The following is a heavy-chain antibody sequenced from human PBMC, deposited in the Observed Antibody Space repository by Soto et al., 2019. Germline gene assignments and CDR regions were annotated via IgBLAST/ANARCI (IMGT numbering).Heavy chain of an antibody. J-gene: IGHJ5*02. D-gene: IGHD3-22*01. CDR1: GGSFSGYY. CDR3: ARLGGFYQALDA. Sequence: SETLSLTCAVYGGSFSGYYWSWIRQPPGKGLEWIGYIYYSGSTNYNPSLKSRVTMSVDTSENQFSLKLTSVTAADTAVYYCARLGGFYQALDAWGQGTLVTVSS. V-gene: IGHV4-59*08. CDR2: IYYSGST.